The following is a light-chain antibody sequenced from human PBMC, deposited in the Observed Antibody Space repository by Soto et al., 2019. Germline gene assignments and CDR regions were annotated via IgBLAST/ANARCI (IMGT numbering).Light chain of an antibody. CDR1: QSVSSSY. CDR3: QQYGSSPNT. Sequence: EIVLTQSPGTLSLSLGERATLSCRASQSVSSSYLAWYQQKPGQAPRLLIYGASSRATGIPGRFSGSGSGTDFTLTIRRLEPEEFAVYYCQQYGSSPNTFGQGTKLESK. CDR2: GAS. V-gene: IGKV3-20*01. J-gene: IGKJ2*01.